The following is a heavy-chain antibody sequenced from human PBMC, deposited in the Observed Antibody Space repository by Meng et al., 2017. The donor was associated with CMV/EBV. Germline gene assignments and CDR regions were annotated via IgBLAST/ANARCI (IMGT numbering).Heavy chain of an antibody. J-gene: IGHJ4*02. CDR2: TRYDSSNK. CDR3: AKDSNDFWGTSFDH. Sequence: GGSLRLSCAASGFTFSRNGVHWVRQAPGKGLEWVAFTRYDSSNKYYGDSVKGRFTISRDNSKNTPYLQMNSLRPEDTAVYYCAKDSNDFWGTSFDHWGQGTLVTVSS. V-gene: IGHV3-30*02. D-gene: IGHD3-3*01. CDR1: GFTFSRNG.